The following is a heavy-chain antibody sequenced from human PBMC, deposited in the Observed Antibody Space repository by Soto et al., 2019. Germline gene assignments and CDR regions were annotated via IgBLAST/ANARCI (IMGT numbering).Heavy chain of an antibody. D-gene: IGHD2-2*01. CDR1: GFTFSSYA. CDR3: AKVGHREYQLLFVAAGHFDY. Sequence: GGSLRLSCAASGFTFSSYAMSWVRQAPGKGLEWVSAISGSGGSTNYADSVKGRFTISRDNSKNTLYLQMNSLRAEDTAVYYCAKVGHREYQLLFVAAGHFDYWGQGTLVTVSS. CDR2: ISGSGGST. J-gene: IGHJ4*02. V-gene: IGHV3-23*01.